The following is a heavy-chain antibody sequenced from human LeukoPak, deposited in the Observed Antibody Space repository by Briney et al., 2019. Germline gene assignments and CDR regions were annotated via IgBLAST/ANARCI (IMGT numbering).Heavy chain of an antibody. V-gene: IGHV1-2*02. CDR2: INPNSGGT. D-gene: IGHD3-16*01. Sequence: ASVKVSCKASGYTFTGYYMHWVRQAPGQGLEWMGWINPNSGGTNYAQKFQGRVTMTRDTSISTAYMELSRLRSDDTAVYHCARDKRARLRLGELGIFDYRGQGTLVTVSS. J-gene: IGHJ4*02. CDR1: GYTFTGYY. CDR3: ARDKRARLRLGELGIFDY.